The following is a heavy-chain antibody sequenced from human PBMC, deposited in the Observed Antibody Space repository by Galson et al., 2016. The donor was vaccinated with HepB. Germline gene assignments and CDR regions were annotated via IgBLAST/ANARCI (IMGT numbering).Heavy chain of an antibody. CDR1: GVSISSYY. Sequence: ETLSLTCTVSGVSISSYYWSWIRQPPGKGLEWIGYIYYSGSTNYNPSLQSRVTISVDTSKNQFSLKLSSVTAAEPAVYYCARSRGGGARVPFDYWGQGTLVTVSS. CDR2: IYYSGST. V-gene: IGHV4-59*01. CDR3: ARSRGGGARVPFDY. J-gene: IGHJ4*02. D-gene: IGHD2-21*01.